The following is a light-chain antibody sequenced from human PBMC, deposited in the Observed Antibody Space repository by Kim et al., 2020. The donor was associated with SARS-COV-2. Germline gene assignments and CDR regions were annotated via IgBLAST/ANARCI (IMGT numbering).Light chain of an antibody. CDR3: QVWDSSSDGV. Sequence: SYELTQPPSVSVAPGKTARITCGGNNIGSKSVHWYQQKPGQAPVLVIYSDSDRPSGIPERFSGSNSGNTATLTISRVEAGDEADYYCQVWDSSSDGVFGG. J-gene: IGLJ3*02. CDR2: SDS. V-gene: IGLV3-21*04. CDR1: NIGSKS.